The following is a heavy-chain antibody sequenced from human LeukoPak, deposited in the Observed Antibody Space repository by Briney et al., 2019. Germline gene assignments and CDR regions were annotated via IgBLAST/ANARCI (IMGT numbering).Heavy chain of an antibody. Sequence: GASVKVSCKASGYTFTGYYMHWVRQAPGQGLEWMGWINPNSGGTNYAQKFQGRVTMTRDTSISTAYMELSRLRSDDTAVYYCARDRLGYCSSTSCRRYYFDYWGQGTLVTVSS. CDR3: ARDRLGYCSSTSCRRYYFDY. D-gene: IGHD2-2*01. V-gene: IGHV1-2*02. J-gene: IGHJ4*02. CDR1: GYTFTGYY. CDR2: INPNSGGT.